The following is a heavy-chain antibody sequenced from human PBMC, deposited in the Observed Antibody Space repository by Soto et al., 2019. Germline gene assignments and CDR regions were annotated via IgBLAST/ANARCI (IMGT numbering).Heavy chain of an antibody. D-gene: IGHD2-15*01. Sequence: GGSLRLSCAASGFTFSSYAMHWVRQAPGKGLEYVSAISSNGGRTYYADSVKGRFTISRDNSKNTLYLQMGSLRAEDMAVYYCARDLLGYCSGGSCSYGMDVWGQGTTVTVSS. CDR3: ARDLLGYCSGGSCSYGMDV. V-gene: IGHV3-64*02. J-gene: IGHJ6*02. CDR1: GFTFSSYA. CDR2: ISSNGGRT.